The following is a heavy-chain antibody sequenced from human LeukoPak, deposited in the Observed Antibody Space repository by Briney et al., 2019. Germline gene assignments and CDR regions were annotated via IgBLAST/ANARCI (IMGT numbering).Heavy chain of an antibody. V-gene: IGHV3-48*04. CDR2: ISGNGGVI. Sequence: GALRLSCTTSGFTFASLGMHWVRQSPGKGLEWLSYISGNGGVIQYADSVKGRFTISRDNAKNLLYLQMDSLRVEDTAIYYCARDPRTVRIWGQGTLVTVSS. CDR3: ARDPRTVRI. CDR1: GFTFASLG. J-gene: IGHJ4*02. D-gene: IGHD1-1*01.